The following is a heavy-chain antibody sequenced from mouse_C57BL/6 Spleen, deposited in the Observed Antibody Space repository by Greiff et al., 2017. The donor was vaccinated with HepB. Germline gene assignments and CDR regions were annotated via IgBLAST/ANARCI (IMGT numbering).Heavy chain of an antibody. V-gene: IGHV1-22*01. CDR1: GYTFTDYN. Sequence: EVQLQQSGPELVKPGASVKMSCKASGYTFTDYNMHWVKQSHGKSLEWIGYINPNNGGTSYNQKFKGKATLTVNKSSSTAYMELRSLTSEDSSVSDCASWEWDGTMDYWGQGTSFTVSS. D-gene: IGHD4-1*01. J-gene: IGHJ4*01. CDR3: ASWEWDGTMDY. CDR2: INPNNGGT.